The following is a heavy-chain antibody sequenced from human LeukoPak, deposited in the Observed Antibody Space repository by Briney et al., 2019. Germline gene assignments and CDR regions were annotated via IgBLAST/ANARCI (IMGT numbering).Heavy chain of an antibody. CDR3: ARAVDSSGYYPLLDY. CDR2: IYYSGST. CDR1: GGSISSYY. Sequence: SETLSLTCTVSGGSISSYYWCWIRQPPGKGLEWIGYIYYSGSTNYNPSLKSRVTISVDTSKNQFSLKLSSVTAADTAVYYCARAVDSSGYYPLLDYWGQGTLVTVSS. J-gene: IGHJ4*02. V-gene: IGHV4-59*01. D-gene: IGHD3-22*01.